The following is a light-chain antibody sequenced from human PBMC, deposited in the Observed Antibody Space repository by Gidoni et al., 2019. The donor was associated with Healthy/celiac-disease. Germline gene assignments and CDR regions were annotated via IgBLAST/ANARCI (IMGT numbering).Light chain of an antibody. J-gene: IGKJ2*01. CDR2: ATS. Sequence: QMTQSPSTLSASVGDRVTITCRASQSVSSYLTWYQQKPGKAPTVLIYATSTLPSGVPARFSGSRSGTEFTLTISSLQSEDFAAYYCQQSYSSPRTFGQGTKVEIK. V-gene: IGKV1-39*01. CDR3: QQSYSSPRT. CDR1: QSVSSY.